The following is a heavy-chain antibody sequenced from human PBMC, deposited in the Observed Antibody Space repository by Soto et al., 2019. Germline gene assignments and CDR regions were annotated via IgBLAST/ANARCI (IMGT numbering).Heavy chain of an antibody. CDR2: ISGSGGST. Sequence: RGSLRLSCAASGFTFSSYAMSWVRQAPGKGLEWVSAISGSGGSTYYADSVKGRFTISRDNSKNTLYLQMNSLRAEDTAVYYCAKKPSGYCSSTSCYGSYIAALGYFDYWGQGTLVTVSS. CDR3: AKKPSGYCSSTSCYGSYIAALGYFDY. D-gene: IGHD2-2*01. CDR1: GFTFSSYA. V-gene: IGHV3-23*01. J-gene: IGHJ4*02.